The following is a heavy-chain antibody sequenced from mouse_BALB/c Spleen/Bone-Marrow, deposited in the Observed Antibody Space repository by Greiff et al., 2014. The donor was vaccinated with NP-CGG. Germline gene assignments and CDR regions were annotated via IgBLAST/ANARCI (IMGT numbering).Heavy chain of an antibody. J-gene: IGHJ1*01. Sequence: QVQLKESGAELARPGASVKLSCKASGYTFTSYWMQWVKQRPGQGLEWIGAIYPGDGDTRYTQKFKGKATLTADKSSSTAYMQLSSLASEDSAVYYCARYYYGGSYEYFDVWGAGTTVTVSS. D-gene: IGHD1-1*01. CDR1: GYTFTSYW. V-gene: IGHV1-87*01. CDR3: ARYYYGGSYEYFDV. CDR2: IYPGDGDT.